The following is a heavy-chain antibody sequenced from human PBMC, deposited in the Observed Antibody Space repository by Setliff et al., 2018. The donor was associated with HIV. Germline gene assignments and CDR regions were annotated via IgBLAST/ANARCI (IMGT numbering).Heavy chain of an antibody. J-gene: IGHJ3*01. D-gene: IGHD2-8*01. V-gene: IGHV1-46*01. CDR1: GHTFISYH. CDR2: INTSGDNK. CDR3: VRTIYEWGAFDV. Sequence: ASVKVSCKAPGHTFISYHIHWVRQAPGQGLEWMGIINTSGDNKDYAQKFQGRLTMTKDTSTSTVYMQLSSLRSEDTAVYYCVRTIYEWGAFDVWGQGTKVTVSS.